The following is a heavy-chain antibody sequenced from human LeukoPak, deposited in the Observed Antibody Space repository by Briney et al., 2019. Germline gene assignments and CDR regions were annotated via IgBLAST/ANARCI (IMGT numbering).Heavy chain of an antibody. J-gene: IGHJ3*02. CDR2: ISSSSSYI. CDR1: GFTFNNYA. Sequence: PGGSLRLSCAASGFTFNNYAMSWVRQAPGKGLEWVSSISSSSSYIYYADSVKGRFTISRDNAKNSLYLQMNSLRAEDTAVYYCARLVRGPIVVVVAADAFDIWGQGTMVTVSS. D-gene: IGHD2-15*01. CDR3: ARLVRGPIVVVVAADAFDI. V-gene: IGHV3-21*01.